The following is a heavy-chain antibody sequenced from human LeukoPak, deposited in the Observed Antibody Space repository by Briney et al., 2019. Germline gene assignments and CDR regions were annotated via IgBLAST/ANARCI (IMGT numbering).Heavy chain of an antibody. Sequence: SETLSLTCAVYGGSFSGYYWSRIRQPPGKGLEWIGEINHSGSTNYNPSLKSRVTISVDTSKNQFSLKLSSVTAADTAVYYCARGRPAGQQLGYFDYWGQGTLVTVSS. CDR1: GGSFSGYY. CDR3: ARGRPAGQQLGYFDY. CDR2: INHSGST. J-gene: IGHJ4*02. D-gene: IGHD6-13*01. V-gene: IGHV4-34*01.